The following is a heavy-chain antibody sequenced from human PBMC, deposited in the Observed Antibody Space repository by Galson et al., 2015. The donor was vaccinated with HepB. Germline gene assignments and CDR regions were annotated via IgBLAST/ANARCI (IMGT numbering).Heavy chain of an antibody. Sequence: SVKVSCKASGYSFSDYYIQWVRQAPGQGLEWMGRIDTNSGGSTNAKKFQGRVTMTRDTSTNTAYMELSRLTFDDTAVYYCARDGGSGGSWAFDIWGQGTMVTVSS. CDR3: ARDGGSGGSWAFDI. V-gene: IGHV1-2*06. D-gene: IGHD3-10*01. CDR1: GYSFSDYY. J-gene: IGHJ3*02. CDR2: IDTNSGGS.